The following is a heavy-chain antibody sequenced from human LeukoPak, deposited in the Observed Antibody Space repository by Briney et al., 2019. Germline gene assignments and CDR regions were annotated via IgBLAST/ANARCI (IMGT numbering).Heavy chain of an antibody. CDR1: GFTFSSYA. CDR2: ISYDGSNK. CDR3: ARDQIEYSYGYKGMDV. V-gene: IGHV3-30-3*01. J-gene: IGHJ6*02. Sequence: GGSLRLSCAASGFTFSSYAMHWVRQAPGKGLEWVAVISYDGSNKYYADSVKGRFTISRDNSKNTLYLQMNSLRAEDTAVYYCARDQIEYSYGYKGMDVWGQGTTVTVSS. D-gene: IGHD5-18*01.